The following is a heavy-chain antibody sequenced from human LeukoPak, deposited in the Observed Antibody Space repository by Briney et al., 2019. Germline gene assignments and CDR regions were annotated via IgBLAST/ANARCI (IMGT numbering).Heavy chain of an antibody. CDR3: ARDLIVGATIRYYFDY. CDR1: GFTFSSYE. Sequence: GGSLRLSCAASGFTFSSYEMNWVRQAPGKGLEWVSYICSSGSTIYYADSVKGRFTISRDKATNSLYLQMNSLRAEDTAVYYCARDLIVGATIRYYFDYWGQGTLVTVSS. V-gene: IGHV3-48*03. J-gene: IGHJ4*02. D-gene: IGHD1-26*01. CDR2: ICSSGSTI.